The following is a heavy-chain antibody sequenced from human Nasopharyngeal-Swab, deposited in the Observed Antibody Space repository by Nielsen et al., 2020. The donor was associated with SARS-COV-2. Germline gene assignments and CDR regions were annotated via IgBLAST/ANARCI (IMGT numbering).Heavy chain of an antibody. CDR3: ARDLRYSSGWSPGRYFDL. CDR2: IYYSGST. V-gene: IGHV4-31*02. D-gene: IGHD6-19*01. Sequence: ISQPPGKGLEWIGYIYYSGSTYYNPSLKSRVTISVDTSKNQFSLKLSSVTAADTAVYYCARDLRYSSGWSPGRYFDLWGRGTLVTVSS. J-gene: IGHJ5*02.